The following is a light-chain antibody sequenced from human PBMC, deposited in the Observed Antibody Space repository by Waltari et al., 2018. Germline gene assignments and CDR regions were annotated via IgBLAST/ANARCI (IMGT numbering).Light chain of an antibody. CDR3: MQGLQTPT. V-gene: IGKV2-28*01. J-gene: IGKJ1*01. Sequence: DIVMTQSPLSLPVTPGEPASISCRSSQSLLHSDGYNYLAWYLQKPGQSPQLLMYLVSNRAPGVADRFSGGGSGTEFTLKISRVEGGDVGIYYCMQGLQTPTFGQGTRVELK. CDR2: LVS. CDR1: QSLLHSDGYNY.